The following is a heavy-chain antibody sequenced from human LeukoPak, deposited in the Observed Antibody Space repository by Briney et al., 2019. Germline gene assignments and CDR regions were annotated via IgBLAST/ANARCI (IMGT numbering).Heavy chain of an antibody. D-gene: IGHD1-26*01. Sequence: PGGSLRLSCAASGFTVSSNYMSWVRQAPGKGLQWVSVIYSGGSTYYADSVKGRFTVSRDNSKNTLYLQMNSLRAEDTAVYYCARVGATYPSGTYYFDYWGQGTLVTVSS. CDR2: IYSGGST. V-gene: IGHV3-53*01. CDR3: ARVGATYPSGTYYFDY. CDR1: GFTVSSNY. J-gene: IGHJ4*02.